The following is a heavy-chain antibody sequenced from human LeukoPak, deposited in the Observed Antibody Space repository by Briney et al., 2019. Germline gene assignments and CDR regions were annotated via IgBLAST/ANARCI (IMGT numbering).Heavy chain of an antibody. CDR2: IYTSGST. Sequence: SETLSLTCTVSGGSISSYYWSWIRQPPGKGLEWIGRIYTSGSTNYNPSLKSRVTISVDTSKNQFSLKLSSVTAADTAVYYCAREVGITIFGVASVYFDYWGQGTLVTVSS. CDR1: GGSISSYY. V-gene: IGHV4-4*08. CDR3: AREVGITIFGVASVYFDY. D-gene: IGHD3-3*01. J-gene: IGHJ4*02.